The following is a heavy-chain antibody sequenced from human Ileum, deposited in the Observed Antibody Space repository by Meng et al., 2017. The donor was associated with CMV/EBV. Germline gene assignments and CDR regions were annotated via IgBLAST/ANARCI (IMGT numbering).Heavy chain of an antibody. CDR3: ARGSWYYDSSGYTYYFDY. V-gene: IGHV1-8*01. Sequence: SVNASFKASGYNFTSYDINWVRQATGQGREWMGWMNPNSGNTGYAQKFQGRVTMTRNTSISTAYMELSSLRSEDTAVYYCARGSWYYDSSGYTYYFDYWGQGKRVTVSS. D-gene: IGHD3-22*01. CDR2: MNPNSGNT. J-gene: IGHJ4*02. CDR1: GYNFTSYD.